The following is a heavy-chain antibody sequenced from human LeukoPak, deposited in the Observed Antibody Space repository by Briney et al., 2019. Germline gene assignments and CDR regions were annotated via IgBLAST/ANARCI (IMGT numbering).Heavy chain of an antibody. CDR3: ARVGSSSCVDP. Sequence: SETLSLTCTVSGGSFSSGSYYWSWIRQPPGTGLEWIGYIYYSGSTYYNPSLKSRVTISVDTSKNQFSLKLSSVTAADTAVYYCARVGSSSCVDPWGQGTLVTVSS. CDR1: GGSFSSGSYY. V-gene: IGHV4-61*01. D-gene: IGHD6-13*01. CDR2: IYYSGST. J-gene: IGHJ5*02.